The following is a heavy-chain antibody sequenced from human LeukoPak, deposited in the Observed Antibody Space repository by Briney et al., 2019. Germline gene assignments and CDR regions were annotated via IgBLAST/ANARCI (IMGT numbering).Heavy chain of an antibody. CDR3: ATRGGDFWSGFEN. Sequence: ASVKVSCKVSGDSLTDLNIQWVRQAPGKGLECLGGFGPEQAKTIYAQNFQGRVTMTEDASTDTAYMELNSLKSEDTAVYYCATRGGDFWSGFENWGQGTLVTVSS. CDR1: GDSLTDLN. J-gene: IGHJ4*02. D-gene: IGHD3-3*01. CDR2: FGPEQAKT. V-gene: IGHV1-24*01.